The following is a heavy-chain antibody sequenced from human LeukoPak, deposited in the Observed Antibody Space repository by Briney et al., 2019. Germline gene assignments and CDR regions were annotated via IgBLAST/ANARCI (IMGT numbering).Heavy chain of an antibody. CDR1: GFTFSIYG. CDR3: ARATCTGGSCSSGSSRSGDF. V-gene: IGHV3-33*01. D-gene: IGHD2-15*01. CDR2: IWFDGSNK. Sequence: GGSLRLSCGASGFTFSIYGMHWVRQAPGKGPEWVAVIWFDGSNKYYADSVKGRFTISRDNSKNTLYLQINSLRAEDTAVYYCARATCTGGSCSSGSSRSGDFWGQGTLVTVSS. J-gene: IGHJ4*02.